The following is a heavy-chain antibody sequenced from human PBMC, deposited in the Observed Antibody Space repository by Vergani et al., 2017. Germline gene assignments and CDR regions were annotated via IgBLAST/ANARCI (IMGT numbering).Heavy chain of an antibody. V-gene: IGHV3-48*01. CDR2: ISSSSSTI. J-gene: IGHJ6*02. CDR1: GFTFSSYS. CDR3: ARAVDCSSTSCLFYYYYGMDV. Sequence: EVQLVESGGGLVQPGGSLRLSCAASGFTFSSYSMNWFRQAPGKGLEWFSYISSSSSTIYYADSVTGRFTISRDNAKNSLYLQMNSLRAEDTAVYYCARAVDCSSTSCLFYYYYGMDVWGQGTTVTVSS. D-gene: IGHD2-2*01.